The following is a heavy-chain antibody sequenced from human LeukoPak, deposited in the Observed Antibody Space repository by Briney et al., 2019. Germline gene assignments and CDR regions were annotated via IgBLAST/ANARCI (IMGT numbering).Heavy chain of an antibody. J-gene: IGHJ4*02. D-gene: IGHD1-1*01. CDR2: INWNGATT. V-gene: IGHV3-20*04. Sequence: GGSLRLSCAASGFTFDDHGMTWARQVPGKGLEWVSNINWNGATTNYADSVKGRFTISRDNAKNSLYLQMNSLRAEDTAFYYCARLKINHGWKGGMDYWGQGTLVTVSS. CDR1: GFTFDDHG. CDR3: ARLKINHGWKGGMDY.